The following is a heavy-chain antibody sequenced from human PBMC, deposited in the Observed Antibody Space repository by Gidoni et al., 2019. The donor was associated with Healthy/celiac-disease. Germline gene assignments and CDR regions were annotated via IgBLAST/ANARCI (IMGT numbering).Heavy chain of an antibody. Sequence: QMQLVQSGPEVKKPGTSVKVSCTASGFPFPSSAMQWGRQARGQRLEWIGWMVVGSGNTNYAQKFQERVTITRDMSTSTAYMELSSLRSEDTAVYYCAATYYDILTGYTPSYYYGMDVWGQGTTVTVSS. D-gene: IGHD3-9*01. CDR1: GFPFPSSA. V-gene: IGHV1-58*02. CDR3: AATYYDILTGYTPSYYYGMDV. CDR2: MVVGSGNT. J-gene: IGHJ6*02.